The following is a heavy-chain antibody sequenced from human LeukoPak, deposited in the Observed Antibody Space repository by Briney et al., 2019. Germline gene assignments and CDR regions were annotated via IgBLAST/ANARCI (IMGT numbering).Heavy chain of an antibody. D-gene: IGHD6-13*01. J-gene: IGHJ4*02. V-gene: IGHV1-18*01. CDR1: GYNFAGYG. CDR2: ISTYSGNT. CDR3: ARVGAAPGHFDY. Sequence: ASVKVSCKASGYNFAGYGISWVRQAPGQGLEWIGWISTYSGNTNYAHNLQGRITVTTETSTSTAYMELRSLRSDDTAVYYCARVGAAPGHFDYWGQGTQLTVSS.